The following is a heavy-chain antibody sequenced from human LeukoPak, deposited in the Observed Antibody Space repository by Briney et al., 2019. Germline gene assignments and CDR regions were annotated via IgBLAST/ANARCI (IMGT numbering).Heavy chain of an antibody. CDR3: AREVPIVRGLRWDY. V-gene: IGHV4-59*01. D-gene: IGHD3-10*01. CDR1: GDSISSYY. J-gene: IGHJ4*02. Sequence: SETLSLTCTVSGDSISSYYWNWVRQPPGKGLEWIGYIYYSESTNCNPSLKSRVTISIDTSKNQFSLKLRSVTAADTAVYYCAREVPIVRGLRWDYWGQGTLVTVSS. CDR2: IYYSEST.